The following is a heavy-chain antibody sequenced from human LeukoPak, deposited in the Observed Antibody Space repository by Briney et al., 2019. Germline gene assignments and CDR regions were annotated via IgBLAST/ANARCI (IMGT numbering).Heavy chain of an antibody. CDR1: GGSISTYY. D-gene: IGHD3-22*01. J-gene: IGHJ4*02. Sequence: PSETLSLTCTVSGGSISTYYWSWIRQPAGRGLEWIGRIYTSGSPNYNPSLKSRVTISLDTSKNLFSLKLNSVTAADTAVYYCARTADGSGYYGIGYWGQGTLVTVSS. CDR3: ARTADGSGYYGIGY. V-gene: IGHV4-4*07. CDR2: IYTSGSP.